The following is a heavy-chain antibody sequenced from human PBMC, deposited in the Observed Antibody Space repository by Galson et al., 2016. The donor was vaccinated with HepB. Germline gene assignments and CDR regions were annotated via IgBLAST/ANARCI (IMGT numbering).Heavy chain of an antibody. CDR3: TRVTLGSVATMAFDY. Sequence: TLSLTCAVSGDSISNNYWWTWVRQFPGQGLEWIGEIYQTGTAHYNPSFTSRATISIDKSKNEISFRLASVTAADTAVYYCTRVTLGSVATMAFDYWGQGTLVTVAS. D-gene: IGHD4/OR15-4a*01. J-gene: IGHJ4*02. V-gene: IGHV4-4*02. CDR1: GDSISNNYW. CDR2: IYQTGTA.